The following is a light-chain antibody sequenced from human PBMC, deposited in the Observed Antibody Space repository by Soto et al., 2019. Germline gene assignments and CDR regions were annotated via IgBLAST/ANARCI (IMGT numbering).Light chain of an antibody. V-gene: IGKV1-39*01. CDR3: QQSLTTPLT. J-gene: IGKJ4*01. CDR2: AAS. CDR1: QSISIY. Sequence: DIQMTQSPSSLSASVGDRVTITCRASQSISIYLNWYQQKPGKAPKLLISAASSLQSGVPSRFGGSGSGTDFTLTISSLQREDLATYYCQQSLTTPLTFGGGTKVEIK.